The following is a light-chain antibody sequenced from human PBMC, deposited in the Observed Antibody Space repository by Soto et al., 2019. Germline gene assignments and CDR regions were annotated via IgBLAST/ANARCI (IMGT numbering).Light chain of an antibody. Sequence: QSALTQPPSASGSPGQSVAISCTGTSSDVGGYNYVSWDQQHPGKAPKLMIYEVNKRPSGVPDRFSGSKSGNTASLTVSGLQAEDEADYYCSSDAGSSNVFGTGTQLPVL. J-gene: IGLJ1*01. V-gene: IGLV2-8*01. CDR3: SSDAGSSNV. CDR1: SSDVGGYNY. CDR2: EVN.